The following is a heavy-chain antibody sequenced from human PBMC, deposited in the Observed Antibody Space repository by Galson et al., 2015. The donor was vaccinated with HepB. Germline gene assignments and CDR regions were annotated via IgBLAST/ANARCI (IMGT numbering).Heavy chain of an antibody. J-gene: IGHJ3*02. D-gene: IGHD2-2*01. V-gene: IGHV5-51*01. CDR2: IYPGDSDT. CDR3: ARQGTIFWDIVVVPAVAARVGAFDI. CDR1: GSSFTSYW. Sequence: QSGAEVKKPGESLKISCKGSGSSFTSYWIGWVRQMPGKGLEWMGIIYPGDSDTRYSPSFQGQVTISADKSISTAYLQWSSLKASDTAMYYCARQGTIFWDIVVVPAVAARVGAFDIWGQGTMVTVSS.